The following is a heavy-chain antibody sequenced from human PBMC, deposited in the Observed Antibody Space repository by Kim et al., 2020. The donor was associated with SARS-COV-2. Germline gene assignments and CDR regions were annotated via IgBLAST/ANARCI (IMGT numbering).Heavy chain of an antibody. CDR1: RFTFSSYA. J-gene: IGHJ6*02. CDR3: AKTIFGVVIGGMDV. D-gene: IGHD3-3*01. Sequence: GGSLRLSCAASRFTFSSYAMTWVRQPPGKGLEWVSGVSGGGVSTYYADSVKGRFTISRDNSKNTLYLQMNSLRAEDTAIYYCAKTIFGVVIGGMDVWGQGTTVTVSS. CDR2: VSGGGVST. V-gene: IGHV3-23*01.